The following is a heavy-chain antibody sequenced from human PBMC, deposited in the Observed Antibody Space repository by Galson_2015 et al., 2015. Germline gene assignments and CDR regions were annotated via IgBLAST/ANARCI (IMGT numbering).Heavy chain of an antibody. CDR2: IYYSGST. J-gene: IGHJ6*02. CDR3: ARAVYGGKEEYYGMDV. CDR1: GGSISSGGYY. D-gene: IGHD4-23*01. Sequence: TLSLTCTVSGGSISSGGYYWRWIRQHPGKGLEWIGYIYYSGSTYYNPSLKSRVTISVDTSKNQFSLKLSSVTAADTAVYYCARAVYGGKEEYYGMDVWGQGTTVTVSS. V-gene: IGHV4-31*03.